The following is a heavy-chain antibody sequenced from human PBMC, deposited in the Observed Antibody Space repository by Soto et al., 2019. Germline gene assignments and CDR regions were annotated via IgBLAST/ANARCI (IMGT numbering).Heavy chain of an antibody. CDR2: ISGSDGKT. CDR3: TKDWTGNTCPCMDV. CDR1: GFTFSTYA. V-gene: IGHV3-23*01. Sequence: GGSLRLSCTASGFTFSTYAMTWVRQAPGKGLEWVSTISGSDGKTYYADSVRGRFTISRDNSKDTLYLQMNSLTAEDTATYYCTKDWTGNTCPCMDVWGQGTTVTVSS. J-gene: IGHJ6*02. D-gene: IGHD2-8*02.